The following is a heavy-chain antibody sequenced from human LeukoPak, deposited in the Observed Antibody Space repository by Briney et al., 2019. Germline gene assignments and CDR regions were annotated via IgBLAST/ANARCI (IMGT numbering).Heavy chain of an antibody. CDR2: IKQDGREI. CDR3: ATSNGWRSYFDS. V-gene: IGHV3-7*03. D-gene: IGHD6-25*01. CDR1: GFTFSSYW. Sequence: PGGSLRLSCAASGFTFSSYWMTWVRQAPGKGLEWVANIKQDGREIYYLDSVKGRFTISRDNAKNSLYLQMNSLSAEDTAVYYCATSNGWRSYFDSWGQGTLVTVSS. J-gene: IGHJ4*02.